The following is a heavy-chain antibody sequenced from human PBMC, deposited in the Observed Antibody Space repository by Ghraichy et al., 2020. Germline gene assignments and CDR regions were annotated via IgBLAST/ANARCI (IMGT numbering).Heavy chain of an antibody. J-gene: IGHJ6*02. V-gene: IGHV3-74*01. CDR2: INSDGSST. Sequence: GESLNISCAASGFTFSSYWMHWVRQAPGKGLVWVSRINSDGSSTSYADSVKGRFTISRDNAKNTLYLQMNSLRAEDTAVYYCASGNMGSGYYYDYYGMDVWGQGTTVTVSS. CDR3: ASGNMGSGYYYDYYGMDV. D-gene: IGHD3-22*01. CDR1: GFTFSSYW.